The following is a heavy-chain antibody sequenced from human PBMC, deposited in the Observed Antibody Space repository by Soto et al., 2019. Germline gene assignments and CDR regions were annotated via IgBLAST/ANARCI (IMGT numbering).Heavy chain of an antibody. J-gene: IGHJ4*02. CDR3: ARAITEDYDILTGF. D-gene: IGHD3-9*01. V-gene: IGHV3-7*05. CDR2: IKQDGSEK. Sequence: QPGRSLRLSCAASGFTFSSYWMSWVRQAPGKGLEWVANIKQDGSEKYYVDSVKGRFTISRDNAKNSLYLQMNSLRAEDTAVYYCARAITEDYDILTGFWGQGTLVTVSS. CDR1: GFTFSSYW.